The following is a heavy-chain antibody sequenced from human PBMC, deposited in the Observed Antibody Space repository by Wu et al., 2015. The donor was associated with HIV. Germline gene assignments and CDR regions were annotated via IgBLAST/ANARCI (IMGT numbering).Heavy chain of an antibody. CDR2: INPKDGAT. D-gene: IGHD3-3*01. J-gene: IGHJ5*02. CDR1: GYTFTSYY. CDR3: AKGNYDFWAAHFADNWFDP. Sequence: QVQLVQSGAEVKKPGASVKVSCKASGYTFTSYYIHWVRQAPGQGLEWMGIINPKDGATDFARKFQGRVTMTRDTSFSTAYMNLISLTSDDTAVYYCAKGNYDFWAAHFADNWFDPGAREPWSPSPQ. V-gene: IGHV1-2*02.